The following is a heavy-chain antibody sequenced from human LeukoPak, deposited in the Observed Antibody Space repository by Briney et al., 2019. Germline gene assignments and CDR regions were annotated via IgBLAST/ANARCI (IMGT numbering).Heavy chain of an antibody. D-gene: IGHD5-24*01. CDR1: GFTLSTFW. Sequence: GGSLRLSCAASGFTLSTFWMSWVRQSPGKGLEWVANIKQDESEKYYVDSVTGRFTISRDNAKNSLYLQMNSLRDEDTAVYYCARPRWLQFGPHDSWGQGTLVTVSS. V-gene: IGHV3-7*01. J-gene: IGHJ4*02. CDR2: IKQDESEK. CDR3: ARPRWLQFGPHDS.